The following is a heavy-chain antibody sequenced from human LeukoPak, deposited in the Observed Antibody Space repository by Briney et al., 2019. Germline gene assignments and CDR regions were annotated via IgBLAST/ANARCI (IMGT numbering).Heavy chain of an antibody. CDR2: ISAYNGNT. Sequence: GASVKVSCKVSGYTLTELSMHWVRQAPGQGLEWMGWISAYNGNTNYAQKLQGRVTMTTDTSTSTAYMELRSLRSDDTAVYYCARDIVEMATIGIDWGQGTLVTVSS. D-gene: IGHD5-24*01. CDR3: ARDIVEMATIGID. V-gene: IGHV1-18*01. CDR1: GYTLTELS. J-gene: IGHJ4*02.